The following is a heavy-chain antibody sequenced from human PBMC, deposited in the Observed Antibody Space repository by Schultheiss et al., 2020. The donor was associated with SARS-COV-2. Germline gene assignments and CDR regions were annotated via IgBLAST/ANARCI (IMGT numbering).Heavy chain of an antibody. V-gene: IGHV4-59*01. J-gene: IGHJ6*03. CDR2: IYYSGST. CDR3: AREREYQLPPYYYYYMDV. D-gene: IGHD2-2*01. CDR1: GGSISSYY. Sequence: SETLSLTCTVSGGSISSYYWSWIRQPPGKGLEWIGYIYYSGSTNYNPSLKSRVTISVDTSKNQFSLKLSSVTAADTAVYYCAREREYQLPPYYYYYMDVWGKGTTVTVAS.